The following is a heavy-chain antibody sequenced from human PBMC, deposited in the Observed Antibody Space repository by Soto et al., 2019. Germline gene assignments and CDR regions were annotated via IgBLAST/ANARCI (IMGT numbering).Heavy chain of an antibody. CDR1: GYTFTSYG. Sequence: ASGKVSCKASGYTFTSYGISWVREARGQGLEWMGWISAYNGNTNYAQKLQGRVTMTTDTSTSTAYMELRSLRSDDTAVYYCARNIPRPDIVVAPAPGTARNYGMDVWGQGTTVTVSS. J-gene: IGHJ6*02. D-gene: IGHD2-2*01. CDR3: ARNIPRPDIVVAPAPGTARNYGMDV. V-gene: IGHV1-18*04. CDR2: ISAYNGNT.